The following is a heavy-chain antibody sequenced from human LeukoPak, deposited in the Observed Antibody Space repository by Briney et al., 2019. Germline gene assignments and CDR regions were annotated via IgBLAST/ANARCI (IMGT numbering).Heavy chain of an antibody. CDR1: GFTFSSYW. J-gene: IGHJ4*02. D-gene: IGHD3-9*01. V-gene: IGHV3-74*01. CDR2: INSYGSST. Sequence: GGSLRLSCAASGFTFSSYWMHWVRQAPGKGLVWVSRINSYGSSTSYPDSVKGRFTISRDTAKNTLYLQMNSLTAEDTAVYYCARDLSGLRYFDWLSHFDYWGQGTLVTVSS. CDR3: ARDLSGLRYFDWLSHFDY.